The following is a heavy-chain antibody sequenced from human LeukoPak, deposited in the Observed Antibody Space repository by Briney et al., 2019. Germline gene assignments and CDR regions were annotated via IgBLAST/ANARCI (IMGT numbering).Heavy chain of an antibody. CDR2: NYYSGST. CDR1: GGSISSSSYY. Sequence: SETLSLTRTVSGGSISSSSYYWGWIRQPPGKGLEWIGSNYYSGSTYYNPSLKSRVTISIDTSKNQFSLKLSSVTAAYTAVYYCTRTISSGYYPFDPWGQGTLVTVSS. D-gene: IGHD3-22*01. CDR3: TRTISSGYYPFDP. V-gene: IGHV4-39*01. J-gene: IGHJ5*02.